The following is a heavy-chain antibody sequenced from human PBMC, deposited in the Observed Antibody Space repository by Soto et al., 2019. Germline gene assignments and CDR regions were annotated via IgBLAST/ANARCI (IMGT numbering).Heavy chain of an antibody. CDR2: MWYHGRDL. V-gene: IGHV3-33*01. J-gene: IGHJ4*02. D-gene: IGHD3-16*01. CDR1: GFSFSDYV. CDR3: ARDQGGQSGNFIFDT. Sequence: QVQLVESGGGVDQPGRSLRLSCAASGFSFSDYVMHWVRQAPGKGLDWVAVMWYHGRDLFYADSVKGRFTISRDNSKNTLYLQMNSLRAEDTAVYYCARDQGGQSGNFIFDTWGQGTLVTVSS.